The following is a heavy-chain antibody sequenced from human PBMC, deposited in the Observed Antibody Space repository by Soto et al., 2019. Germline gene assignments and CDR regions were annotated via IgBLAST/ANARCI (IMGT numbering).Heavy chain of an antibody. J-gene: IGHJ6*02. CDR3: AKDGGWGSYYDYYYGMDV. Sequence: GGSLRLSCAASGFTFSSYGMHWVRQAPGKGLEWVAVISYDGSNKYYADSVKGRFTISRDNSKNTLYLQTNSLRAEDTAVYYCAKDGGWGSYYDYYYGMDVWGQGTTVTVSS. V-gene: IGHV3-30*18. CDR1: GFTFSSYG. D-gene: IGHD1-26*01. CDR2: ISYDGSNK.